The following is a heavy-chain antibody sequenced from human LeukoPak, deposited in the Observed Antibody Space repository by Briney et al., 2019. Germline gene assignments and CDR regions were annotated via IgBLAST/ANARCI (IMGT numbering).Heavy chain of an antibody. CDR2: INPDSGGT. D-gene: IGHD6-19*01. V-gene: IGHV1-2*02. CDR1: GYTLTGYH. J-gene: IGHJ3*02. Sequence: ASVKVSCEASGYTLTGYHMHWVRQAPGQGLEWMGWINPDSGGTNYAQKFQGSVTMTRDTSISTAYMELSRLRSGDTAVYYCARGAVAGIDIWGQGTLVTVSS. CDR3: ARGAVAGIDI.